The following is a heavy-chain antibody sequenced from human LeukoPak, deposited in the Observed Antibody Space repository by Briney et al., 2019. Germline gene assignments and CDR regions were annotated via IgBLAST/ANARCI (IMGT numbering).Heavy chain of an antibody. J-gene: IGHJ4*02. D-gene: IGHD2-2*01. Sequence: GGSLRLSCAASGFIFTDHWMSWVRQAPGKGLEWVANIKEDESAKFYADSVRGRFTISRDNAKNSLYLQMNSLRAEDTAVYYCARDLSLGMPGGFDFWGQGILVTVSS. CDR1: GFIFTDHW. CDR3: ARDLSLGMPGGFDF. CDR2: IKEDESAK. V-gene: IGHV3-7*01.